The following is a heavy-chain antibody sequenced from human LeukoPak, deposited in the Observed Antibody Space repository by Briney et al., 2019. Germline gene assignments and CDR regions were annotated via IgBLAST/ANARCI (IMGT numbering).Heavy chain of an antibody. D-gene: IGHD3-22*01. CDR1: GYTFTGYY. Sequence: ASVKVSCKASGYTFTGYYMHWVRQAPGQGLEWMGWINPNSGGTNYAQKLQGRVTMTRDTSISTAYMELSRLRSDDTAVYYCARAWFYYYDSSGYKELAYWGQGTLVTVSS. J-gene: IGHJ4*02. CDR3: ARAWFYYYDSSGYKELAY. V-gene: IGHV1-2*02. CDR2: INPNSGGT.